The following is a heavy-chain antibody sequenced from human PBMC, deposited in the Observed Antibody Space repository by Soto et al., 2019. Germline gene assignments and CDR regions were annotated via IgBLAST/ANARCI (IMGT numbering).Heavy chain of an antibody. J-gene: IGHJ5*02. V-gene: IGHV4-31*03. D-gene: IGHD3-22*01. CDR2: IYYSGST. CDR1: GGSISSGGYY. Sequence: PSETLSLTCTVSGGSISSGGYYWSWIRQHPGEGLEWIGYIYYSGSTCYNPSLKSRVTISVDTSKNQFSLKLSSVTAADTAVYYCARGGSYYDSSGYSRDYNWFDPWGQGTLVTVSS. CDR3: ARGGSYYDSSGYSRDYNWFDP.